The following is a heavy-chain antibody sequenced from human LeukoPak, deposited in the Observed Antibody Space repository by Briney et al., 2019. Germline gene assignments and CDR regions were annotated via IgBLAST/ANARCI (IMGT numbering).Heavy chain of an antibody. Sequence: GGSLRLSCAASGFTFSSYGMSWVRQAPGKGLEWVSAISGSGGSTYYADSVRGRFTISRDNSRNTLYLQMSSLRAEDTAIYYCAKNGDRGAYCSGGTCYPYCYYYMDVWGKGTTVTIS. V-gene: IGHV3-23*01. CDR2: ISGSGGST. D-gene: IGHD2-15*01. J-gene: IGHJ6*03. CDR1: GFTFSSYG. CDR3: AKNGDRGAYCSGGTCYPYCYYYMDV.